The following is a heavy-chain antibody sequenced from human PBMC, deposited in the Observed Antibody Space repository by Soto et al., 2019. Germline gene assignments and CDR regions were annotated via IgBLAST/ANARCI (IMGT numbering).Heavy chain of an antibody. CDR2: FDPEDGET. J-gene: IGHJ4*02. D-gene: IGHD3-10*01. Sequence: QVQLVQSGAEVKKPGASVKVSCKVSGYTLTELSMHWVRQAPGKGLEWMGGFDPEDGETIYAQKFQGRVTMTEDTSTDTAYMELSSLRSEDTAVYYCATPKEWFGELFHPFDYWGQGTLVTVSS. V-gene: IGHV1-24*01. CDR1: GYTLTELS. CDR3: ATPKEWFGELFHPFDY.